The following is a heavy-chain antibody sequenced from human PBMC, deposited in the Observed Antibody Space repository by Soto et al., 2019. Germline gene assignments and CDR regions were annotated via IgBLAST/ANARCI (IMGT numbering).Heavy chain of an antibody. V-gene: IGHV3-30*18. J-gene: IGHJ4*02. CDR3: AKGLYSGYDQIEYYFDY. CDR1: GFTFSSYG. D-gene: IGHD5-12*01. Sequence: GGSLRLSCAASGFTFSSYGMHWVRQAPGKGLEWVAVISYDGSNKYYADSVKGRFTISRDNSKNTLYLQMNSLRAEDTAVYYCAKGLYSGYDQIEYYFDYWGQGTLVTVSS. CDR2: ISYDGSNK.